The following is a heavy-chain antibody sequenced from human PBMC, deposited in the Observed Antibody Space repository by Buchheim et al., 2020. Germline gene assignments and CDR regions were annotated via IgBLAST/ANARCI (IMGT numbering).Heavy chain of an antibody. CDR2: IYYSGST. D-gene: IGHD6-13*01. Sequence: QLQLQESGPGLVKPSETLSLTCTVSGGSISSSSYYWGWIRQPPGKGLEWIGYIYYSGSTYYNPSLKSRVTISVDTSKNQFSLKLSSVTAADTAVYYCARVEYSSSWAYYYYYGMDVWGQGTT. J-gene: IGHJ6*02. CDR3: ARVEYSSSWAYYYYYGMDV. CDR1: GGSISSSSYY. V-gene: IGHV4-30-4*08.